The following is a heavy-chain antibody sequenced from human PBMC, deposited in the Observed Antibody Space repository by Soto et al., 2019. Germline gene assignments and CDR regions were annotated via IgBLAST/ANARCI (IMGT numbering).Heavy chain of an antibody. V-gene: IGHV4-28*01. CDR2: VYYSGTT. D-gene: IGHD3-22*01. CDR3: ARLTLAQDSSGYHIFDY. J-gene: IGHJ4*02. CDR1: GYSISSSNW. Sequence: SETLSLTCAVSGYSISSSNWWGWIRQPPGKGLEWIGYVYYSGTTYYNPSLKSHVTMSVDRSINTAYLEWSSLKASDSAMYYCARLTLAQDSSGYHIFDYWGLGTLVTVSS.